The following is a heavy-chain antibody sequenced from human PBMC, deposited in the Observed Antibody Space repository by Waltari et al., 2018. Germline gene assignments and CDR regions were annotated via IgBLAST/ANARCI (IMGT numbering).Heavy chain of an antibody. Sequence: EVQLLESGGGLVQPGGSLRLSCAASGFTFSSYAMSWVRQAPGKGLEWVSAISGSGGSTYNADSGKGRFTISRDNSKNTLYLQMNSLRAEDTAVYYCAKDLPYYYDSSGYYPYGLFDYWGQGTLVTVSS. D-gene: IGHD3-22*01. CDR2: ISGSGGST. CDR3: AKDLPYYYDSSGYYPYGLFDY. CDR1: GFTFSSYA. J-gene: IGHJ4*02. V-gene: IGHV3-23*01.